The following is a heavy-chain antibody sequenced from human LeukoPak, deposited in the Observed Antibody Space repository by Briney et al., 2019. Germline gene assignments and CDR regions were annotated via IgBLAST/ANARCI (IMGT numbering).Heavy chain of an antibody. J-gene: IGHJ4*02. CDR2: IYSGGST. CDR3: ASGSYDSSGYCNY. CDR1: GFTVSSNY. Sequence: GGSLRLSCAASGFTVSSNYMSWVRQAPGKGLEWVSVIYSGGSTYYADSVKGRFTISRHNSKNTLYLQMNSLRAEDTAVYYCASGSYDSSGYCNYWGQGNLVTVSS. V-gene: IGHV3-53*04. D-gene: IGHD3-22*01.